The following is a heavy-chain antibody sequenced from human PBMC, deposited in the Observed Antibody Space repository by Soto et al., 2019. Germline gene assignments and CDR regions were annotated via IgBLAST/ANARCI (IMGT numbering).Heavy chain of an antibody. J-gene: IGHJ3*02. CDR2: IIPIFGTA. CDR1: GGTFSSYA. D-gene: IGHD3-10*01. V-gene: IGHV1-69*13. CDR3: ARDRPVYYYGSGSLPRDAFDI. Sequence: SVRVSCKASGGTFSSYAISWVRQAPGQGLEWMGGIIPIFGTANYAQKFQGRVTITADESTSTAYMELSSLRSEDTAVYYCARDRPVYYYGSGSLPRDAFDIWGQGTMVTVSS.